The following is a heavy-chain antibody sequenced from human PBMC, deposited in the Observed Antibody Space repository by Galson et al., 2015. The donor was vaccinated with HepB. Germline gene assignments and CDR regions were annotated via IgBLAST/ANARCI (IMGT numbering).Heavy chain of an antibody. CDR3: ARDFHPRYYDILTGYYPFDY. J-gene: IGHJ4*02. V-gene: IGHV4-39*07. CDR1: GGSISSSSYY. D-gene: IGHD3-9*01. CDR2: IYYSGST. Sequence: ETLSLTCTVSGGSISSSSYYWGWIRQPPGKGLEWIGSIYYSGSTYYNPSLKSRVTISVDTSKNQFSLKLSSVTAADTAVYYCARDFHPRYYDILTGYYPFDYWGQGTLVTVSS.